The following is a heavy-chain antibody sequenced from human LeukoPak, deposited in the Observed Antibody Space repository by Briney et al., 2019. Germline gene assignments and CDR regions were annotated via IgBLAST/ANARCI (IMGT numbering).Heavy chain of an antibody. Sequence: GGSLRLSCAAPGFTFSSYSMNWVRQAPGKGLEWVSSISSSSSYIYYADSVKGRFTISRDNAKNSLYLQMNSLRADDTAVYYCARDLSDIVVVVAATGPGGFDPWGQGTLVTVSS. CDR3: ARDLSDIVVVVAATGPGGFDP. CDR2: ISSSSSYI. D-gene: IGHD2-15*01. CDR1: GFTFSSYS. V-gene: IGHV3-21*01. J-gene: IGHJ5*02.